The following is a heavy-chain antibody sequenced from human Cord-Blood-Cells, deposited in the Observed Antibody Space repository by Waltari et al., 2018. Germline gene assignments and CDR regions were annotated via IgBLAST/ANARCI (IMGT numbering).Heavy chain of an antibody. Sequence: QLQLQESRPGLVKPSETLSLTCTVSGGSISSSSYYWGWLRQPPGKGREWMGSIYYSGSTYYNPSLKSRVTISVETSYNQFSLKLSSVTAADTAVYYWARPAAERLRLEAFDIWGQETMVTVSS. CDR3: ARPAAERLRLEAFDI. CDR2: IYYSGST. J-gene: IGHJ3*02. CDR1: GGSISSSSYY. D-gene: IGHD1-1*01. V-gene: IGHV4-39*01.